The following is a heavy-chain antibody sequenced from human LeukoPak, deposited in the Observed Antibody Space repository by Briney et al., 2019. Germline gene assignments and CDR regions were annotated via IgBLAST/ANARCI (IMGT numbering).Heavy chain of an antibody. D-gene: IGHD2-2*01. Sequence: PGGSLRLSCAASGFTFSSYAMHWVRQAPGKGLEWVAAISYDGSNKYYADSVKGRFTISRDNSKNTLYLQMNSLRAEDTAVYYCAKDHHGVPAAIAHMDVWGKGTTVTVSS. CDR1: GFTFSSYA. J-gene: IGHJ6*03. CDR2: ISYDGSNK. V-gene: IGHV3-30-3*01. CDR3: AKDHHGVPAAIAHMDV.